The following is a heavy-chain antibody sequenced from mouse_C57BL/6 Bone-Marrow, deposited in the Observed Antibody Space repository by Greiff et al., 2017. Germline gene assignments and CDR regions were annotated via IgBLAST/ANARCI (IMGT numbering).Heavy chain of an antibody. V-gene: IGHV1-22*01. D-gene: IGHD2-3*01. CDR1: GYTFTDYN. Sequence: EVKLLESGPELVKPGASVKMSCKASGYTFTDYNMHWVKQSHGKSLEWIGYINPNNGGTSYNQKFKGKATLTVNKSSSTAYMELRSLTSEDSAVYYCARNCFYFYYAMDYWGQGTSVTVSS. J-gene: IGHJ4*01. CDR3: ARNCFYFYYAMDY. CDR2: INPNNGGT.